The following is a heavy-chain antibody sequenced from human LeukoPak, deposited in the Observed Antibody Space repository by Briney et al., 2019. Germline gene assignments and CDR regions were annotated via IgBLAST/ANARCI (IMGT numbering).Heavy chain of an antibody. CDR3: ARMIYGGNGYWFDP. CDR2: IYYSGST. D-gene: IGHD4-17*01. Sequence: SETLSLTCTVSGGSISSGGYYWSWIRQHAGKGLEWIGYIYYSGSTYYNPSLKSRVTISVDTSKNQFSLKLSSVTAADTAVYYCARMIYGGNGYWFDPWGQGTLVTVSS. J-gene: IGHJ5*02. CDR1: GGSISSGGYY. V-gene: IGHV4-31*03.